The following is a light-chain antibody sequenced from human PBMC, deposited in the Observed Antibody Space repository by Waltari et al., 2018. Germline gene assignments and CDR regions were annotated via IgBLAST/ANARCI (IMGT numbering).Light chain of an antibody. CDR2: DVV. CDR1: SSDIGAYDF. Sequence: QSALTQPASVSGSPGQSITISCTGTSSDIGAYDFVSCYQQHPGKAPKLMIYDVVKRPSGVSNRFSGSKSRNKASLTISGLQAEDEADYYCSSYTSSNTLVFGGGTKLTVL. V-gene: IGLV2-14*01. J-gene: IGLJ3*02. CDR3: SSYTSSNTLV.